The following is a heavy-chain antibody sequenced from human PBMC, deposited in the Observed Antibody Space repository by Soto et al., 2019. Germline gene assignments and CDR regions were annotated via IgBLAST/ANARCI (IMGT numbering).Heavy chain of an antibody. Sequence: KLSETLSPTCTFSGGSISTYYWSWIRQPPGKGLEWIGYIYYSGSTKYNPSLKSRVTISVDTSKNQFSLKLNSVTAADTAVYYCARQWLSYAFDIWGQGTKVTVSS. CDR3: ARQWLSYAFDI. CDR2: IYYSGST. J-gene: IGHJ3*02. CDR1: GGSISTYY. D-gene: IGHD6-19*01. V-gene: IGHV4-59*01.